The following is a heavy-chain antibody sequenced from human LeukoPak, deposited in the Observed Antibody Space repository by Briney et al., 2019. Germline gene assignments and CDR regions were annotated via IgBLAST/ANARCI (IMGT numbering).Heavy chain of an antibody. CDR2: IHYSGST. CDR3: ARVSGATITAYYVMDV. CDR1: GASFSRYY. Sequence: SETPSLTCTVSGASFSRYYWSWIRQPPGKGLEWIGYIHYSGSTNYNPSLKSRVTISIDTSKNQFSLRLSSVTAVDTAVYYCARVSGATITAYYVMDVWGQGTTVTVS. D-gene: IGHD5-12*01. J-gene: IGHJ6*02. V-gene: IGHV4-59*01.